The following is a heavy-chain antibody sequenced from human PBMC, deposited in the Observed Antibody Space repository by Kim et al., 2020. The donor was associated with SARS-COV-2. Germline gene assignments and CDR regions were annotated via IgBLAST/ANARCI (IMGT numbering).Heavy chain of an antibody. V-gene: IGHV3-23*01. J-gene: IGHJ4*02. CDR3: ARGARSSGWFYFDY. D-gene: IGHD6-19*01. Sequence: ADAVKGRFTNSRDNSKNTLYLQMNSLRAEDTAVYYCARGARSSGWFYFDYWGQGTLVTVSS.